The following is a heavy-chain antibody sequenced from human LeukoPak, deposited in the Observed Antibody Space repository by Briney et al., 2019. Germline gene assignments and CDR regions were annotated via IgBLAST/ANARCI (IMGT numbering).Heavy chain of an antibody. D-gene: IGHD2-21*01. V-gene: IGHV1-2*02. CDR1: GYTFTGYY. CDR2: INPNSGGT. CDR3: AKGKVNHDGALDA. J-gene: IGHJ3*01. Sequence: ASVKVSCKASGYTFTGYYMHWVRQAPGQGLEWMGWINPNSGGTSYAQKFQGRVTMTRDTSISTAYMELSRLRSDDTAVYYCAKGKVNHDGALDAWGQGTLVTVSS.